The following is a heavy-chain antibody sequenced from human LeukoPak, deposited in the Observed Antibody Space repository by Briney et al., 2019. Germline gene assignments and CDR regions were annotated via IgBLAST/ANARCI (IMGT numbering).Heavy chain of an antibody. CDR1: GYTFTGYY. J-gene: IGHJ4*02. Sequence: ASVKVSCKASGYTFTGYYLHWVRQAPGQGLEWMGWINPNSGGTNYAQKFQGRVTMTRDTSISTAYMELSRLRSDDTAVYYCARIETSQSGDLVYYFDYWGQGTLVTVTS. CDR3: ARIETSQSGDLVYYFDY. CDR2: INPNSGGT. D-gene: IGHD7-27*01. V-gene: IGHV1-2*02.